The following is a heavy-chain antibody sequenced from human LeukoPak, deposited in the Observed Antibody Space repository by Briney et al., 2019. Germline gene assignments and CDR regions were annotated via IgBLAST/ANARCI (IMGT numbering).Heavy chain of an antibody. D-gene: IGHD6-13*01. CDR3: AREGDSSSWYPEADY. CDR1: GFTFSSYA. V-gene: IGHV3-7*03. CDR2: IKQDGSEK. J-gene: IGHJ4*02. Sequence: GGSLRLSCAASGFTFSSYAMSWVRQAPGKGLEWVANIKQDGSEKYYVDSVKGRFTISRDNAKNSLYLQMNSLRAEDTAVYYCAREGDSSSWYPEADYWGQGTLVTVSS.